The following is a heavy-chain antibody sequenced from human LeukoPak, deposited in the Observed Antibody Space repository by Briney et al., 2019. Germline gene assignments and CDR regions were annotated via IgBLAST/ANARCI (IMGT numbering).Heavy chain of an antibody. J-gene: IGHJ6*02. V-gene: IGHV1-24*01. Sequence: ASVKVSCKVSGYTLTELSMHWVRQAPGKGLEWMGGFDPEDGETIYAQKFQGRVTMTEDTSTDTAYMELSGLRSEDTAVYYCATDSSRQLSMDVWGQGTTVTVSS. D-gene: IGHD5-24*01. CDR1: GYTLTELS. CDR3: ATDSSRQLSMDV. CDR2: FDPEDGET.